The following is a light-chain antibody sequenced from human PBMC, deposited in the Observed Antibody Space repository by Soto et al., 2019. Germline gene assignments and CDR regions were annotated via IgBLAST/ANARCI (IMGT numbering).Light chain of an antibody. CDR2: GNS. CDR1: SSNIGAGYD. Sequence: QLVLTQPPSVSGAPGQRVTISCTGSSSNIGAGYDVHWYQQLPQTAPKLLIYGNSNRPSGVPDRFSASKSGTSASLAISGLQAEDEADYYCQSYDISLSGSGVFGGGTKLTVL. V-gene: IGLV1-40*01. CDR3: QSYDISLSGSGV. J-gene: IGLJ2*01.